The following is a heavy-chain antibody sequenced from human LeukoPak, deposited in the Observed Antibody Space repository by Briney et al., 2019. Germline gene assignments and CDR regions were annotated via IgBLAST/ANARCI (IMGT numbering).Heavy chain of an antibody. CDR3: ARERPAAASAFEI. V-gene: IGHV3-21*01. Sequence: KTGGSLRLSCAASGFTFSSYSMNWVRQAPGKGPEWVSSSSSSSSYIYYADSVKGRFTISRDNAKNSLFLQMSSLRGEDTALYFCARERPAAASAFEIWGQGTRVTVSS. D-gene: IGHD6-25*01. CDR1: GFTFSSYS. CDR2: SSSSSSYI. J-gene: IGHJ3*02.